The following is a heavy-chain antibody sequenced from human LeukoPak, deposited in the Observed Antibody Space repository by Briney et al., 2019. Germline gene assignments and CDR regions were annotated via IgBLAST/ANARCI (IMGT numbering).Heavy chain of an antibody. CDR2: VSGSGGST. J-gene: IGHJ4*02. V-gene: IGHV3-23*01. CDR3: AKRGVVIRVILVGFHKEAYYFDS. D-gene: IGHD3-22*01. CDR1: GITLANYG. Sequence: PWGSLRLSCVVSGITLANYGMSWVRQAPGKGLEWVAGVSGSGGSTNYAESVKGRVTISRDNPKNTLYLKMNSLRAEDTAVYFCAKRGVVIRVILVGFHKEAYYFDSWGQGALVTVSS.